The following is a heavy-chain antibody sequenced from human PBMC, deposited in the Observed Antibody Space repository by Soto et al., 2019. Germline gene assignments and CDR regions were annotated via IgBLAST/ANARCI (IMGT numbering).Heavy chain of an antibody. J-gene: IGHJ3*01. CDR1: GFTFSTFT. D-gene: IGHD3-3*01. V-gene: IGHV3-21*01. Sequence: VESGGGLVKPGGSLRLSCAASGFTFSTFTLNWVRQAPGKGLEWVSSISTSGDSTYYEDSVRGRFTISIDNAMASRLLQRDSWRADDTAMYYCTSDGVPLWGQGTMVTVSS. CDR3: TSDGVPL. CDR2: ISTSGDST.